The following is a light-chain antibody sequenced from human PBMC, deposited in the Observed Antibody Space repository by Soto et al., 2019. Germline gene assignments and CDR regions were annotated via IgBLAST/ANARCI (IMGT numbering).Light chain of an antibody. J-gene: IGKJ1*01. Sequence: IVLTQSPGTVSLSPGERATLSCRASQTGSSSYLAWYQQKPGQAPRLLIYGASTRATGIPDRFSGSGSGTDFTLTISRLEPEDSAVYFCQHYGSSQWSFGQWTFGQGTKVAIK. CDR2: GAS. CDR3: QHYGSSQWSFGQWT. CDR1: QTGSSSY. V-gene: IGKV3-20*01.